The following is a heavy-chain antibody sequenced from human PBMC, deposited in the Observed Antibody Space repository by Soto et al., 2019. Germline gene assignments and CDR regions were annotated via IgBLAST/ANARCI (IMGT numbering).Heavy chain of an antibody. D-gene: IGHD3-3*01. CDR1: GLSRSTSGVV. CDR3: AHSSLRFLEWLSFFTGDFDY. Sequence: QITLKESGPTLVKPTQALTLTFTLSGLSRSTSGVVVCWIRQPPGKPLEWLSLIYWDDDKRYSPSLKSRLTITKHTSKNQVVLTMTNMDPVDTATYYCAHSSLRFLEWLSFFTGDFDYWGQGTLVTVSS. J-gene: IGHJ4*02. V-gene: IGHV2-5*02. CDR2: IYWDDDK.